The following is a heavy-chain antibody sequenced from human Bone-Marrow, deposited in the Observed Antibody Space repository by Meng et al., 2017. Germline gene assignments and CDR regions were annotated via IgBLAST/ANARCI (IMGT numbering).Heavy chain of an antibody. D-gene: IGHD3-10*01. CDR1: GFTFSSYE. J-gene: IGHJ4*02. CDR3: AKDDKVRGVIISPLDY. V-gene: IGHV3-48*03. CDR2: ISSSGSTI. Sequence: GGSLRLSCAASGFTFSSYEMNWVRQAPGKGLEWVSYISSSGSTIYYADSVKGRFTISRDNSKNTLYLQMNSLRAEDTAVYYCAKDDKVRGVIISPLDYWGQGTLVTVSS.